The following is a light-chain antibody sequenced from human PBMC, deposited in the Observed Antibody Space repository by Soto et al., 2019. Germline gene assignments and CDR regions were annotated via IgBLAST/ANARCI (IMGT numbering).Light chain of an antibody. CDR3: GSYTESSNYV. Sequence: QSVLTQPASVTGSPGQSITISCTGTSSDLAIYNYVSWYQQQPGKAPKLMIYQVTNRPSGVSNRFSGSRSGNTASLTISGLQAEDVADSSCGSYTESSNYVFGTGTKVTLL. J-gene: IGLJ1*01. CDR2: QVT. V-gene: IGLV2-14*01. CDR1: SSDLAIYNY.